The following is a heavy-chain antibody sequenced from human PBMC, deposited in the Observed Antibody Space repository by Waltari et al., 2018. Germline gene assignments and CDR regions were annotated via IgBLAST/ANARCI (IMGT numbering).Heavy chain of an antibody. CDR2: MSYDGYSR. V-gene: IGHV3-30-3*01. Sequence: LVESGGDVVQSGRSLRLSRASPRSPLNNDIMHWVRQAPGKGLEWVSAMSYDGYSRYYADSVKGRFTISRDDSLKTVYLQLDSLRVEDTAVYYCAREGYTSGRAGNFDYWGQGTLVTVSS. CDR3: AREGYTSGRAGNFDY. CDR1: RSPLNNDI. J-gene: IGHJ4*02. D-gene: IGHD2-15*01.